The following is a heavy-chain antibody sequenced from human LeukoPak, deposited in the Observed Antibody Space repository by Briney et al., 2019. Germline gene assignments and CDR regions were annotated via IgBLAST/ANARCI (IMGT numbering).Heavy chain of an antibody. J-gene: IGHJ5*02. CDR3: ARGVGELGPGYNWFDP. Sequence: GASVKVSCKASGYTFTSYDINWVRQATGQGLEWMGWMNPNSGNTGYAQKFQGRVTMTRNTSISTAYMELSSLRSEVTAVYYCARGVGELGPGYNWFDPWGQGTLVTVSS. CDR2: MNPNSGNT. CDR1: GYTFTSYD. V-gene: IGHV1-8*01. D-gene: IGHD3-10*01.